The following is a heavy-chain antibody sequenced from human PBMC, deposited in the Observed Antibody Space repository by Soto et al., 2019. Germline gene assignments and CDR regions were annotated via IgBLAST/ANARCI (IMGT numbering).Heavy chain of an antibody. CDR2: IYPGDSDT. D-gene: IGHD6-6*01. V-gene: IGHV5-51*01. CDR1: GYSFTSYW. Sequence: GESLKISCKGSGYSFTSYWIGWVRQMPGKGLEWMGIIYPGDSDTRYSPSFQGQVTISADKSISTAYLQWSSLKASDTAMYYCARHEAARQGYYYGMDVWGQGTTVTVSS. CDR3: ARHEAARQGYYYGMDV. J-gene: IGHJ6*02.